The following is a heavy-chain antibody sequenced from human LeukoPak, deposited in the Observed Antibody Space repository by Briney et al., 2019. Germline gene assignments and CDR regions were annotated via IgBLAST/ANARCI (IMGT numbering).Heavy chain of an antibody. J-gene: IGHJ4*02. D-gene: IGHD3-10*01. CDR3: ARETVRGVFDY. Sequence: GGSLRLSCADSGFTFRNYWMHWVRQVPGKGLVWVSRINSDGSSLIYADSVKGRFTISRDNAKNTLYLQMNSLRAEDTAVYYCARETVRGVFDYWGQGTLVTVSS. CDR1: GFTFRNYW. V-gene: IGHV3-74*01. CDR2: INSDGSSL.